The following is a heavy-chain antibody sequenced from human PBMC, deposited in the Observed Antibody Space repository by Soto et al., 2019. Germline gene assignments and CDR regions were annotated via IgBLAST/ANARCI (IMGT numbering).Heavy chain of an antibody. J-gene: IGHJ6*02. CDR3: ARVDYDFWSGYYTGPYYYYGMDV. D-gene: IGHD3-3*01. Sequence: SVKVSCKASGGTFSSYAISWVRQAPGQGLEWMGGIIPIFGTANYAQKFQGRVTITADKSTSTAYMELSSLRSEDTAVYYCARVDYDFWSGYYTGPYYYYGMDVWGQGTTVTVS. V-gene: IGHV1-69*06. CDR1: GGTFSSYA. CDR2: IIPIFGTA.